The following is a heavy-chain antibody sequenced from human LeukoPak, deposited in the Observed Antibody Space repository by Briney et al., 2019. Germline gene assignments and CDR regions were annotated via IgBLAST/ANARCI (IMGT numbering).Heavy chain of an antibody. V-gene: IGHV1-18*01. Sequence: GASVKVSCKASGYTFNSYGISWVRQAPGQGLEWMGWISAYSGNTNYAQKFQDRVTMTTDTSTSTANMELRSLRSDDTAVYYCARDTVPAPPEYWGQGTLVTVSS. J-gene: IGHJ4*02. CDR2: ISAYSGNT. CDR3: ARDTVPAPPEY. D-gene: IGHD4-17*01. CDR1: GYTFNSYG.